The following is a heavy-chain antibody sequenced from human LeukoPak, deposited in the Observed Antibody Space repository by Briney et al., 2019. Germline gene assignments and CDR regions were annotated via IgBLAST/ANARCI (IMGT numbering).Heavy chain of an antibody. V-gene: IGHV4-59*01. CDR2: IYYSGST. J-gene: IGHJ4*02. CDR1: GGSISGYY. Sequence: SETLSLTCTVSGGSISGYYWSWIRQPPGKGLEWIGYIYYSGSTNYNPSLKSRVTISVDTSKNQFSLKLISVTAADTAVYYCARYFYDSSGFDYWGQGTLVTVSS. CDR3: ARYFYDSSGFDY. D-gene: IGHD3-22*01.